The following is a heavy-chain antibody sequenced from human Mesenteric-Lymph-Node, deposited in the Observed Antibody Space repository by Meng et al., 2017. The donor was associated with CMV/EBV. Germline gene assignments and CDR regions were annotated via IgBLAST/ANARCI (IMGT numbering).Heavy chain of an antibody. D-gene: IGHD4-23*01. CDR1: GGSFSGYY. CDR2: INHSGST. V-gene: IGHV4-34*01. J-gene: IGHJ4*02. Sequence: SLTCAVYGGSFSGYYWSWIRQPPGKGLEWIGEINHSGSTNYNPSLKSRVTISVDTSKNQFSLKLSSVTAADTAVYYCARGRGGRDDYWGQGTLAPSPQ. CDR3: ARGRGGRDDY.